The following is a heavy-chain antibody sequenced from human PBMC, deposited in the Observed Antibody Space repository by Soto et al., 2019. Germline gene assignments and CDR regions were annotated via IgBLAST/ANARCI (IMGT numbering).Heavy chain of an antibody. J-gene: IGHJ4*02. Sequence: QVQLVQSGAEVKKPGSSVKVSCKASGGTFSSYAISWVRQAPGQGLEWMGGIIPIFGTANYAQKLQGRVTITADESTSTAYMELSSLISENTAVYYCATLGWLQTRKGDYWGQGTLVTVSS. CDR3: ATLGWLQTRKGDY. CDR2: IIPIFGTA. D-gene: IGHD5-12*01. V-gene: IGHV1-69*01. CDR1: GGTFSSYA.